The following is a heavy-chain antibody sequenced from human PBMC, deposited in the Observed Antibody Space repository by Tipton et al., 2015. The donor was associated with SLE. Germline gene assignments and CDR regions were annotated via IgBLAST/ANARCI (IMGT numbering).Heavy chain of an antibody. D-gene: IGHD5-24*01. CDR3: ARVPMATVGGVFDY. CDR1: GGSISSGDYY. Sequence: TLSLTCTVSGGSISSGDYYWSWIRQPPGKGLEWIGYIYYSGSTYYNPSLKSRVTISVDRSKNQFSLKLSSVTAADTAVYYCARVPMATVGGVFDYWGQGTLVTVAS. J-gene: IGHJ4*02. CDR2: IYYSGST. V-gene: IGHV4-30-4*01.